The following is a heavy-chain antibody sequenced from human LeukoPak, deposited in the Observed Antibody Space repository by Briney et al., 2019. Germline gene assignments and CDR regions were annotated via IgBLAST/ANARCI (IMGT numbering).Heavy chain of an antibody. CDR3: ARARISAANTGSYYCYGMDV. D-gene: IGHD6-13*01. Sequence: GGCLRLSCAASGFTVSSNYMNWVRQAPGKGLEWVSYIIKGSSTIYYADSVKGRFTISRDNAKNSLYLQMNSLRAEDTAVYYCARARISAANTGSYYCYGMDVWGQGTTVTVSS. V-gene: IGHV3-48*04. J-gene: IGHJ6*02. CDR1: GFTVSSNY. CDR2: IIKGSSTI.